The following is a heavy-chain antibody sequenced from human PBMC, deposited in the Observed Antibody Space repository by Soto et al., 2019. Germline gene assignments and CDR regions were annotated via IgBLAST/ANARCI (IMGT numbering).Heavy chain of an antibody. CDR1: GFTFSSYA. D-gene: IGHD5-18*01. CDR3: ARVNGYSYGYGDY. Sequence: GGSLRLSCAASGFTFSSYAMHWVRQAPGKGLEWVAVISYDGSNKYYADSVKGRFTISRDNSKNTLYLQMNSLRAEDTAVYYCARVNGYSYGYGDYWGQGTLVTVSS. J-gene: IGHJ4*02. CDR2: ISYDGSNK. V-gene: IGHV3-30-3*01.